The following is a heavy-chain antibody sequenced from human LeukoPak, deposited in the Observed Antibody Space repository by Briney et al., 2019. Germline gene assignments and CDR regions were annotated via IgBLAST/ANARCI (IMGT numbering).Heavy chain of an antibody. CDR1: GFTFSSYW. Sequence: PGGSLRLSCAASGFTFSSYWMSWVRQAPGKGLEWVSSISGSGRGGITSYADSVKGRFTISRDNSKNTLYLEMNSLRAEDTAIYYCAKFKNDFWTGYPNSAFDIWGQGTVVTVSS. CDR3: AKFKNDFWTGYPNSAFDI. V-gene: IGHV3-23*01. D-gene: IGHD3/OR15-3a*01. J-gene: IGHJ3*02. CDR2: ISGSGRGGIT.